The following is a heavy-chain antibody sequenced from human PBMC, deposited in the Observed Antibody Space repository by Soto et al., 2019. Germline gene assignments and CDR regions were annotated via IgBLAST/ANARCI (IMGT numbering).Heavy chain of an antibody. CDR1: GYSFTSYW. V-gene: IGHV5-51*01. CDR2: IYPGDSDT. Sequence: PGESLKISCKGSGYSFTSYWIGWVRQMPGKGLEWMGIIYPGDSDTRYSPSFQGQVTISADKSISTAYLQWSSLKASDTAMYYCASLPSYYDSSGGGWFNPWGQGTLVTVSS. J-gene: IGHJ5*02. D-gene: IGHD3-22*01. CDR3: ASLPSYYDSSGGGWFNP.